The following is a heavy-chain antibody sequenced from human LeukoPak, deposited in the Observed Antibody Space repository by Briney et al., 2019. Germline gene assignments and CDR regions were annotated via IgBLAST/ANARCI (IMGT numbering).Heavy chain of an antibody. Sequence: SETLSLTCTVSGGSISSSSYYWGWIRQPPGKGLEWIGSIYYSGRTYYNPSLKSRVTISVDTSKNQFSLKLSSVTAADTAVYYCARDIRGNFDYWGQGTLVTVSS. D-gene: IGHD3-10*01. V-gene: IGHV4-39*07. CDR2: IYYSGRT. CDR3: ARDIRGNFDY. J-gene: IGHJ4*02. CDR1: GGSISSSSYY.